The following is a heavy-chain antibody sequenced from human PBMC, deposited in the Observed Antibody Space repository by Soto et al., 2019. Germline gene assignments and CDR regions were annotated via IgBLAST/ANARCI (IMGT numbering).Heavy chain of an antibody. J-gene: IGHJ4*02. CDR3: ARGLTGLRFLEWLLYGYYFDY. Sequence: SETLSLTCAVYGGSFSGYYWSWIRQPPGKGLEWIGEINHSGSTNYNPSLKSRVTISVDTSKNQFSLKLSSVTAADTAVYYCARGLTGLRFLEWLLYGYYFDYWGQGTLVTVSS. CDR2: INHSGST. V-gene: IGHV4-34*01. D-gene: IGHD3-3*01. CDR1: GGSFSGYY.